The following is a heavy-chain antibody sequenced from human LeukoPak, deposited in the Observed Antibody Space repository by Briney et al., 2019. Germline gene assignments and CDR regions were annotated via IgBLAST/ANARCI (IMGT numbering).Heavy chain of an antibody. CDR1: GYTFTSYA. Sequence: AASAKVSCKASGYTFTSYAMNWVRQAPGQGLEWMGWINTNTGNPTYAQGFTGRFVFSLDTSVSTAYLQISSLKAEDTAVYYCARARSGWASDAFDIWGQGTMVTVSS. V-gene: IGHV7-4-1*02. D-gene: IGHD6-19*01. J-gene: IGHJ3*02. CDR2: INTNTGNP. CDR3: ARARSGWASDAFDI.